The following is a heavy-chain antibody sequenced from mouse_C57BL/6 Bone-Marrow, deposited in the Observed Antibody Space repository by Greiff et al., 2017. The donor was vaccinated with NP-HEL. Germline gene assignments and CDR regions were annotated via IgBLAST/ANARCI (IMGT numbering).Heavy chain of an antibody. J-gene: IGHJ1*03. D-gene: IGHD1-1*01. V-gene: IGHV1-52*01. CDR3: ASPDYCGSSYWYFEV. Sequence: QVQLQQPGAELVRPGSSVKLSCKASGYTFTSYWMHWVKQRPIQGLEWIGNIDPSDSETHYNQKFKDKATLTVDKSSSTAYMKLSSLTTEVSAVDYGASPDYCGSSYWYFEVWGTGTTVTVSS. CDR2: IDPSDSET. CDR1: GYTFTSYW.